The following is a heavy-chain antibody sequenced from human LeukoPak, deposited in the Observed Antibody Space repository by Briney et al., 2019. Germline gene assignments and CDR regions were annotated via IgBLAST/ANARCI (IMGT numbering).Heavy chain of an antibody. CDR3: GRGDKYIAFSTPLQGFDY. D-gene: IGHD3-3*02. CDR2: ISSGSSYT. J-gene: IGHJ4*02. V-gene: IGHV3-21*01. Sequence: PGGSLRLSCAASGFTFSSYSMNWVRQAPGKGLEWISSISSGSSYTYFADSVKGRLTLSRDNAKNSLYLQMNSLRAEDTAVYYCGRGDKYIAFSTPLQGFDYWGQGTLATVSS. CDR1: GFTFSSYS.